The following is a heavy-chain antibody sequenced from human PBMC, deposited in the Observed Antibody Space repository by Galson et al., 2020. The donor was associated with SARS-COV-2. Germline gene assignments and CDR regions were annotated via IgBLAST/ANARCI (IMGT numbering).Heavy chain of an antibody. Sequence: GGSLRLSCAASGFTFDDYALHWVRQAPGKGLEWVSGIAWNSGVINYADSVKGRFIISRDNAKNTIYLDLNSLRVEDSALYYCTKDHYASGGGWFDPWGQGNLVNVSS. CDR3: TKDHYASGGGWFDP. V-gene: IGHV3-9*01. D-gene: IGHD3-16*01. CDR1: GFTFDDYA. J-gene: IGHJ5*02. CDR2: IAWNSGVI.